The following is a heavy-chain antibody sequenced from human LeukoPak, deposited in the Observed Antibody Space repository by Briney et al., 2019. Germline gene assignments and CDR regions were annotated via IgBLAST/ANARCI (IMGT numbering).Heavy chain of an antibody. D-gene: IGHD1-26*01. CDR3: ARDPYNGNYGDSYYYFMDA. Sequence: YPGGSLRLSCAASGFTFSNYNMNWVRQTPGKGLEWVSSITSSSMYIYYADSVKGRFTISRDNAKNSLSLQMNSLRAEDTAVYYCARDPYNGNYGDSYYYFMDAWGKGTTVTISS. CDR1: GFTFSNYN. CDR2: ITSSSMYI. J-gene: IGHJ6*03. V-gene: IGHV3-21*01.